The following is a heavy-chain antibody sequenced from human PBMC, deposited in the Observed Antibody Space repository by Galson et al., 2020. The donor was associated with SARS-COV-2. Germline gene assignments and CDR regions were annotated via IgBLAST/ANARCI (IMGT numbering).Heavy chain of an antibody. CDR2: INPNSGGT. CDR3: ARVYDSSGYAFDY. CDR1: GYTFTGYY. D-gene: IGHD3-22*01. J-gene: IGHJ4*02. Sequence: ASVKVSCKASGYTFTGYYMHWVRQAPGQGLEWMGWINPNSGGTNYAQKFQGRVTMTRDTSISTAYMELSRLRSDDTAVYYCARVYDSSGYAFDYWGQGTLVTVSS. V-gene: IGHV1-2*02.